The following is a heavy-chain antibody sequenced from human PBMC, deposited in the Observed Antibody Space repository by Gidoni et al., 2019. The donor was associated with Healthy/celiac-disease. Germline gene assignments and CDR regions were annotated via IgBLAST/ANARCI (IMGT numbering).Heavy chain of an antibody. CDR3: ARGPKSTSIAVAVNYFDY. V-gene: IGHV4-34*01. CDR2: INHSGST. CDR1: GGSFSGYY. Sequence: QVQLQQWGAGLLKPSETLSLTCAVYGGSFSGYYWSWIRQPPGKGLEWIGEINHSGSTNYNPSLKSRVTISVDTSKNQFSLKLSSVTAADTAVYYCARGPKSTSIAVAVNYFDYWGQGTLVTVSS. D-gene: IGHD6-19*01. J-gene: IGHJ4*02.